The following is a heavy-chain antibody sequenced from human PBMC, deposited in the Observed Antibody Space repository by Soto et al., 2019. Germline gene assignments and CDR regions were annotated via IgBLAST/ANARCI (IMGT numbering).Heavy chain of an antibody. CDR2: IYTSGST. CDR1: GGSISSYC. CDR3: ARFLVGATPANPSYYYYYGMDV. Sequence: SETLSLTCTVSGGSISSYCWSWVRQPAGKGLEWVGRIYTSGSTNYNPSLKSRATMSVDTSKNQSSLKLSSVTAADTAVYYCARFLVGATPANPSYYYYYGMDVWGQGTTVTVSS. D-gene: IGHD1-26*01. V-gene: IGHV4-4*07. J-gene: IGHJ6*02.